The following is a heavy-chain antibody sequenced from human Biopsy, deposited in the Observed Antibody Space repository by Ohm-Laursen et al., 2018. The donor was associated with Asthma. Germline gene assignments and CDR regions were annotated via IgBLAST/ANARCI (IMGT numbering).Heavy chain of an antibody. J-gene: IGHJ4*02. D-gene: IGHD3-3*01. CDR2: ISYDGSNK. V-gene: IGHV3-30*03. CDR1: GFTFGDYC. Sequence: RSLRLSCSASGFTFGDYCMSWVRQVPGQGLEWVAVISYDGSNKYYADSVKGRFTISRDNSKNTLYLQMNSLRAEDTAVYYCASQSSGPDFWSGYYYFDYWGQGTLVTVSS. CDR3: ASQSSGPDFWSGYYYFDY.